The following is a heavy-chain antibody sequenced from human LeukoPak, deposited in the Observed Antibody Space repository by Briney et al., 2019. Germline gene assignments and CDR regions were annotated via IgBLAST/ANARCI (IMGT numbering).Heavy chain of an antibody. D-gene: IGHD3-3*01. J-gene: IGHJ4*02. CDR3: ARDFRGGYDFWSGYYTPYYFDY. V-gene: IGHV4-39*07. CDR1: GGSISSSSYY. Sequence: SETLSLTCTVSGGSISSSSYYWGWLRQPPGKGLEWIGSIYYSGSTYYNPSLKSRVTISVDTSKNHFSLKLSSVTAADTAVYYCARDFRGGYDFWSGYYTPYYFDYWGQGTLVTVSP. CDR2: IYYSGST.